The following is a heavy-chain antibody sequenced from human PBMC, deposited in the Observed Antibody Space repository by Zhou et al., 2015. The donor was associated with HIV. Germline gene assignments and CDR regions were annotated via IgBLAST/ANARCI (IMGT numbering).Heavy chain of an antibody. D-gene: IGHD3-22*01. Sequence: QVQLVQSGGVLRKPGASVKVSCQTSGYMFTTFGISWVRQAPGQGLEWMGWISTSNGDTNYAPRLQGRVTMTTDTFTSTAHMEVRSLRSDDTAIYYCARDLATLGEHHYDSSGYLTYYYYGMDVWGQGTTVTVSS. CDR1: GYMFTTFG. CDR2: ISTSNGDT. J-gene: IGHJ6*02. CDR3: ARDLATLGEHHYDSSGYLTYYYYGMDV. V-gene: IGHV1-18*01.